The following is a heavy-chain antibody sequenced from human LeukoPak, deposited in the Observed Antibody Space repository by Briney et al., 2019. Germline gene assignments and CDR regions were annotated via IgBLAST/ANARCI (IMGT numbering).Heavy chain of an antibody. CDR2: IRYDESNE. V-gene: IGHV3-30*02. CDR3: AREGPDIVVVVAVDAFDI. J-gene: IGHJ3*02. CDR1: VFSFSTHG. D-gene: IGHD2-15*01. Sequence: GGSLRLSCAASVFSFSTHGMHWVRQAPGKGLEWLAFIRYDESNEYYAESVKGRFTISRDNSKNSLYLQMNSLRAEDTAVYYCAREGPDIVVVVAVDAFDIWGQGTMVTVSS.